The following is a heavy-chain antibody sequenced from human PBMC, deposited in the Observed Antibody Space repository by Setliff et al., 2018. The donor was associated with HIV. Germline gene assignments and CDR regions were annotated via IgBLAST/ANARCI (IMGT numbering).Heavy chain of an antibody. J-gene: IGHJ5*02. CDR2: IHSSGGF. D-gene: IGHD1-1*01. V-gene: IGHV4-61*02. Sequence: PSETLSLTCTVSGDSINSGDYYWSWLRQHAGERLEYIGRIHSSGGFNYNPSLQSRLTSSIDISKNHFSLKLRSVTAADTAVYYCARVGTNWPSWFDPWGQGTQVTVS. CDR1: GDSINSGDYY. CDR3: ARVGTNWPSWFDP.